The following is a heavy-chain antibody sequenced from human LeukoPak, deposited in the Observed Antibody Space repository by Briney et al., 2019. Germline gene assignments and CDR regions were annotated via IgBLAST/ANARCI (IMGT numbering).Heavy chain of an antibody. V-gene: IGHV1-18*01. CDR3: ASFRDYYDSSGYSYFDY. Sequence: GASVKVSCKASGYTFTSYGISWVRQAPGQGLEWMGWISAYNGNTNYAQKLQGRVTMTTDTSTSTAYMELRSLRSDDTAVYYCASFRDYYDSSGYSYFDYWGQGTLVTVSS. D-gene: IGHD3-22*01. CDR1: GYTFTSYG. CDR2: ISAYNGNT. J-gene: IGHJ4*02.